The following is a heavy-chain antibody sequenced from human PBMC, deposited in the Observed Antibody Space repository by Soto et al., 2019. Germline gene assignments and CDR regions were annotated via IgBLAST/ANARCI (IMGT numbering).Heavy chain of an antibody. J-gene: IGHJ3*01. D-gene: IGHD2-2*01. CDR3: VTFSSQTFAFAV. Sequence: QVQVVQSGAEVKKPGSSVRVSCKASGDTFGSFGIAWVRQTPGHGLEWMGGIIPVFGSATYVEKFQDRVTIAADESTSTVYMELSRLKSEDTAVYYCVTFSSQTFAFAVWGQGTLVTVSP. CDR2: IIPVFGSA. V-gene: IGHV1-69*01. CDR1: GDTFGSFG.